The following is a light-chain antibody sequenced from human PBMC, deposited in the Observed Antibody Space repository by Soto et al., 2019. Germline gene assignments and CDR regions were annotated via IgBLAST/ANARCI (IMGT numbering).Light chain of an antibody. J-gene: IGKJ2*01. Sequence: DIQMTQSPSALSASVGDRVTITCRASQTISTYLNWYQQKPGKAPKLLIYAASTLQSGVPSRFSGCGSGTDCTLTISSLQPESFATYSCQQSLCISYTFGQLTRLEIK. CDR2: AAS. CDR1: QTISTY. V-gene: IGKV1-39*01. CDR3: QQSLCISYT.